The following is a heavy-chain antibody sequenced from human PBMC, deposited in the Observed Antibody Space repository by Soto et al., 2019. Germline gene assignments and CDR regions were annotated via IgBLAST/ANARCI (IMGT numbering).Heavy chain of an antibody. CDR1: GFSFNNAW. J-gene: IGHJ1*01. Sequence: GGSLRLSCVASGFSFNNAWMSWVCQAPGKGLEWVGRIRSQTDGGTTDYAAPVRGRFIISRDDSKNTVSLQMNSLKIEDTAMYYCRTQWLDWGQGTLVTVSS. V-gene: IGHV3-15*01. CDR3: RTQWLD. D-gene: IGHD6-19*01. CDR2: IRSQTDGGTT.